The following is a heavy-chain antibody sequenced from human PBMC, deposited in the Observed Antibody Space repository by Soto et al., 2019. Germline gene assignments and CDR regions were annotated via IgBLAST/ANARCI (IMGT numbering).Heavy chain of an antibody. J-gene: IGHJ4*02. D-gene: IGHD6-19*01. CDR1: GFTFSDFY. Sequence: GGSLRLSCAASGFTFSDFYMSWIRQAPGKGLEWSSYISNSAGTIYYADSVKGRFTISRDNAKNSLYLQVHSLRAEDTAVYYCARDHFSASDYWGQGTLVTVSS. CDR3: ARDHFSASDY. CDR2: ISNSAGTI. V-gene: IGHV3-11*01.